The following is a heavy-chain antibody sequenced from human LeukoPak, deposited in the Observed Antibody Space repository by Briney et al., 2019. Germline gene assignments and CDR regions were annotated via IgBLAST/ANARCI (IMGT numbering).Heavy chain of an antibody. CDR1: GGTFSSYT. V-gene: IGHV1-69*02. D-gene: IGHD3-9*01. CDR3: AGADYDILTGYPYYFDY. J-gene: IGHJ4*02. CDR2: IIPILGIA. Sequence: SVKVSCKASGGTFSSYTISWVRQTPGQGLEWMGRIIPILGIANYTQKFQGRVTITADKSTSTAYMELSSLRTEDTGVYYCAGADYDILTGYPYYFDYWGQGALVTVSS.